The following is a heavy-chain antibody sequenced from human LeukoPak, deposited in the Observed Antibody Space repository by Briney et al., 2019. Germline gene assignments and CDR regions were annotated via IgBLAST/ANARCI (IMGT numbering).Heavy chain of an antibody. CDR2: INHIGST. Sequence: KPSETLSLTCAVYGGSFSGYYWSWIRQPPGKGLEWIGEINHIGSTNYNASLKSRVIISVDMSKNQFSLTLTSVTAADTAVYYCARGLSGSYYGDYFDFWGQGTLVTVSS. J-gene: IGHJ4*02. D-gene: IGHD1-26*01. CDR3: ARGLSGSYYGDYFDF. V-gene: IGHV4-34*01. CDR1: GGSFSGYY.